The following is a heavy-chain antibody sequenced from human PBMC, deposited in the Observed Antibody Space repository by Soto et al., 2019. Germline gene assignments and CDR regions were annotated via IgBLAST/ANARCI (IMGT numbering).Heavy chain of an antibody. CDR1: GFTFSSYA. CDR2: ISGSGGST. J-gene: IGHJ4*02. V-gene: IGHV3-23*01. CDR3: AKARSRVVVAATTFDY. D-gene: IGHD2-15*01. Sequence: VGSLRLSCAASGFTFSSYAMSWVRQAPGKGLEWVSAISGSGGSTYYADSVKGRFTISRDNSKNTLYLQMNSLRAEDTAVYYCAKARSRVVVAATTFDYWGQGTLVTVSS.